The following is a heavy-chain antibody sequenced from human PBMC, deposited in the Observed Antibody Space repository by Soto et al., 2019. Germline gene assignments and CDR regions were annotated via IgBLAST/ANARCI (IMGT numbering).Heavy chain of an antibody. D-gene: IGHD6-6*01. Sequence: PSETLSLTCTVSGGSVSSGSYYWSWIRQPPGKGLACIGYIYYSGSTNYNPSLKSRVTISVDTSKNQFSLKLTSVTAADTAVYYCARMRIAARKNRYYHYGMDVWAQGTTVTVS. CDR2: IYYSGST. V-gene: IGHV4-61*01. J-gene: IGHJ6*02. CDR1: GGSVSSGSYY. CDR3: ARMRIAARKNRYYHYGMDV.